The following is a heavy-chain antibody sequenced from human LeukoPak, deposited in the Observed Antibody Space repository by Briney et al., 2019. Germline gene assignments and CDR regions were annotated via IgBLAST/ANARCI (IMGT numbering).Heavy chain of an antibody. CDR3: AKGPVRFLEWYYFDY. CDR1: GFTFSSYA. CDR2: IRGSGGST. D-gene: IGHD3-3*01. Sequence: GGSLRLSCAASGFTFSSYAMSWVRQAPGKGLEWVSAIRGSGGSTYYADSVKGRFTISRDSSKNTLYLQMNSLRAEDTAVYYCAKGPVRFLEWYYFDYWGQGTLVTVSS. J-gene: IGHJ4*02. V-gene: IGHV3-23*01.